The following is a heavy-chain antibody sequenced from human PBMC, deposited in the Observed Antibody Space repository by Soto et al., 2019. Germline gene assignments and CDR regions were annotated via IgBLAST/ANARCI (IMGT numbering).Heavy chain of an antibody. CDR2: FYYSENT. V-gene: IGHV4-39*01. J-gene: IGHJ4*02. D-gene: IGHD1-26*01. CDR1: GGSISSKSYS. CDR3: ARLGGSYAVPHFDY. Sequence: SETLSLTCSVSGGSISSKSYSWGWIRQPPGKGLEWIGTFYYSENTYYNPSLKSRVTISVDTSKNQFSLKLSSVTAADTAVYYCARLGGSYAVPHFDYWGQGTLVTVSS.